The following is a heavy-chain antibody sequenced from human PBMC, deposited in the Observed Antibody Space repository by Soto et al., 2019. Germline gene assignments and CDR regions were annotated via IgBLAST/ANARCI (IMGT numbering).Heavy chain of an antibody. D-gene: IGHD3-16*02. CDR1: GFTFSSYG. CDR3: AALGYYDYIWGSYRYLQTG. V-gene: IGHV3-30*03. CDR2: ISYDGSNK. J-gene: IGHJ4*02. Sequence: PGGSLRLSCAASGFTFSSYGMHWVRQAPGKGLEWVAVISYDGSNKYYADSVKGRFTISRDNSKNTLYLQMNSPRAEDTAVYYCAALGYYDYIWGSYRYLQTGWGQGTLVTVSS.